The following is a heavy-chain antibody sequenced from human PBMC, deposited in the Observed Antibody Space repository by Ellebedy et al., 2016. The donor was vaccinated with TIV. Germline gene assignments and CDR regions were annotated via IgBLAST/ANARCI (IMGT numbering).Heavy chain of an antibody. CDR3: AKEMWGYYFDY. Sequence: GESLKISXAASGFTFSSYGMHWVRQAPGKGLEWVALISSDGSNKYYADSVKGRFTISRDNSKNTLYLQMNSLRAEDTAVYYCAKEMWGYYFDYWGQGTLVTVSS. CDR2: ISSDGSNK. J-gene: IGHJ4*02. CDR1: GFTFSSYG. D-gene: IGHD2-21*01. V-gene: IGHV3-30*18.